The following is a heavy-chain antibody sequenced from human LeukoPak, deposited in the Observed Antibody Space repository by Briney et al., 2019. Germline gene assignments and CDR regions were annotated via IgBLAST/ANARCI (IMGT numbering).Heavy chain of an antibody. D-gene: IGHD2/OR15-2a*01. CDR3: ARDLRNKGMDV. J-gene: IGHJ6*02. V-gene: IGHV3-11*01. Sequence: GGSLRLSCVASQFPLGDYYMTWIRQAPGKGLEWVSYITNNGRTTYYADSVKGRFTISRDNAKNSLYLQMNSLRADDTAVYYCARDLRNKGMDVWDQGTTVTVSS. CDR1: QFPLGDYY. CDR2: ITNNGRTT.